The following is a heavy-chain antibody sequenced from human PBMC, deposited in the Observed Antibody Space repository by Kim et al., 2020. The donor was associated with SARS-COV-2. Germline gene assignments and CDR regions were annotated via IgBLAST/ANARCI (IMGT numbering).Heavy chain of an antibody. CDR3: ASPTGRFCSGDSCLNS. V-gene: IGHV3-23*01. D-gene: IGHD2-15*01. Sequence: DSGKGRFTISRDNSKNTLYLQMNSLRAEDTAVYYCASPTGRFCSGDSCLNSWGQGTLVTVSS. J-gene: IGHJ4*02.